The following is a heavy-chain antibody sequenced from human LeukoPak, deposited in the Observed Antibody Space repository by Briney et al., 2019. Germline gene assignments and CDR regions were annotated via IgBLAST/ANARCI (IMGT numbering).Heavy chain of an antibody. Sequence: SQTLSLTCAISGDSVSSNSFAWNWIRQSPSRGLEWLGRTYYRSKWYNDYAESVKSRVIINPDTSTNQFSLQLNSVTPEDTAVYYCARVGFYDSSGYLHYYFDYWGQGTLVTVSS. CDR3: ARVGFYDSSGYLHYYFDY. V-gene: IGHV6-1*01. J-gene: IGHJ4*02. D-gene: IGHD3-22*01. CDR1: GDSVSSNSFA. CDR2: TYYRSKWYN.